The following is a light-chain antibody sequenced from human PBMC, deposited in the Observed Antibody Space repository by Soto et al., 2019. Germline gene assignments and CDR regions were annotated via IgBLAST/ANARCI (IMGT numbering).Light chain of an antibody. V-gene: IGLV2-14*03. CDR3: CSYAGSGVYV. CDR2: DVA. CDR1: SSDIGGNDY. Sequence: QSVLTQPASVSDSPGQSITISCTGTSSDIGGNDYVSWYRQYPGEAPKLIIYDVANRPSGVSNRFSGSKSGNTASLIISGLQAEDEADYYCCSYAGSGVYVFGTGTKVTVL. J-gene: IGLJ1*01.